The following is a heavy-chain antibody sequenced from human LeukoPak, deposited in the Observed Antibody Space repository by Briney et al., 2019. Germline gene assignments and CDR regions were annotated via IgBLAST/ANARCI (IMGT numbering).Heavy chain of an antibody. CDR3: VKGRISEDGLDF. CDR1: GFTFSRSA. CDR2: ISSSGNT. D-gene: IGHD6-13*01. Sequence: GGSLRLSCAASGFTFSRSAMTWVRQTPGKGLDWVSSISSSGNTYYADSVKGRFTITRDNSKNMLYLQMNSLRAEDTAVYYCVKGRISEDGLDFWGQGTLVTVSS. J-gene: IGHJ4*02. V-gene: IGHV3-23*01.